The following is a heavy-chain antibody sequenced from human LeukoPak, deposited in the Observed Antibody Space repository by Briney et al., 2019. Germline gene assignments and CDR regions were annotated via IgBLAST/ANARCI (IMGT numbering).Heavy chain of an antibody. CDR1: GGTFSSYA. CDR3: ARGSVRNDYVWGSYAHDHYFDY. V-gene: IGHV1-69*05. J-gene: IGHJ4*02. Sequence: SVKVSCKASGGTFSSYAISWVRQAPGQGLEWMGRIIPIFGTANYAQKFQGRVTITTDESTCTAYMELSSLRSEDTAVYYCARGSVRNDYVWGSYAHDHYFDYWGQGTLVTVSS. D-gene: IGHD3-16*01. CDR2: IIPIFGTA.